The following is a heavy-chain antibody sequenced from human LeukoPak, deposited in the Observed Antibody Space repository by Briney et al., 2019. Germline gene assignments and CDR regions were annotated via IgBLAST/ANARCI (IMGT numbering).Heavy chain of an antibody. CDR3: ARGRPDIASDAFDI. J-gene: IGHJ3*02. CDR1: GFTFSSYS. D-gene: IGHD5-12*01. V-gene: IGHV3-48*04. CDR2: ISSSSSTI. Sequence: GGSLRLSCAASGFTFSSYSMNWVRQAPGKGLEWVSYISSSSSTIYYADSVKGRFTISRDNAKNSLYLQMNSLRAEDTAVYYCARGRPDIASDAFDIWGQGTMVTVSS.